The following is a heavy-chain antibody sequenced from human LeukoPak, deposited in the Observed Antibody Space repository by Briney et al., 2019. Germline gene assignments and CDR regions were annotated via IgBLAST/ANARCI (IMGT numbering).Heavy chain of an antibody. D-gene: IGHD3-10*01. CDR2: ISSDGSST. CDR3: SRCGVYY. V-gene: IGHV3-74*01. CDR1: GFTVSSYW. J-gene: IGHJ4*02. Sequence: GGSLRESLAASGFTVSSYWFHWVRQPPGTGLVWVSRISSDGSSTAYADSVKGRFTISRDNAKNTLYLQMNSLRAEDTAVYYCSRCGVYYWGQGNLVTVSS.